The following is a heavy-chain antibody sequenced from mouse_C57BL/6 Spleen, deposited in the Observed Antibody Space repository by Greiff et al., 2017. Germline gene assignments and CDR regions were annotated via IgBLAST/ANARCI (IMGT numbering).Heavy chain of an antibody. J-gene: IGHJ1*03. CDR3: ARGGITTPYWYFDV. Sequence: EVQLQESGGGLVKPGGSLKLSCAASGFTFSDYGMHWVRQAPEKGLEWVAYISSGSSTIYYADTVKGRFTISRDNAKNTLFLQMTSLRSEDTAMYYCARGGITTPYWYFDVWGTGTTVTVSS. V-gene: IGHV5-17*01. D-gene: IGHD1-1*01. CDR2: ISSGSSTI. CDR1: GFTFSDYG.